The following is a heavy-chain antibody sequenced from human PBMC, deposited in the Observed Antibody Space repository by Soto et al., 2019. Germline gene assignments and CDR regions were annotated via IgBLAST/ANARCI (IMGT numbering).Heavy chain of an antibody. Sequence: GASVKVSCKASGGTFSSYAISWVRQAPGQGLEWMGGIIPIFGTANYAQKFQGRVTITADESTSTAYMELSSLRSEDTAVYYCARDLFSPSYYYGSGSYLHWGQGTLVTVSS. J-gene: IGHJ4*02. CDR3: ARDLFSPSYYYGSGSYLH. CDR1: GGTFSSYA. V-gene: IGHV1-69*13. D-gene: IGHD3-10*01. CDR2: IIPIFGTA.